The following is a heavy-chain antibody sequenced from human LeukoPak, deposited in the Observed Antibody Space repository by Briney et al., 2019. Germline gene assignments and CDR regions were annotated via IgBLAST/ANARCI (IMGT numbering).Heavy chain of an antibody. J-gene: IGHJ4*02. V-gene: IGHV3-23*01. CDR1: GFTFSSSA. CDR3: AKDRQRYFDY. CDR2: ISNNGGYT. Sequence: GGSLRLSCAASGFTFSSSAMSWVRQAPGKGLEWVSAISNNGGYTYYADSVQGRFTISRDNSKNTLYLQMNSLRAEDTAVYYCAKDRQRYFDYWGQGTLVTVSS.